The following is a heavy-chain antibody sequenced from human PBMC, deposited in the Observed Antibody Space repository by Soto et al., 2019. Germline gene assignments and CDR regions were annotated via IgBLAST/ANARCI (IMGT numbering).Heavy chain of an antibody. J-gene: IGHJ4*02. Sequence: QVQLVESGGGVVQPGRSLRLSCEASGFTFSSYGMHWVRQAPGKGLEWVAVISYDGSNKYYADSVKGRFTISRDNSKKTLYMQMNSLRAEATDVYYCAKDTDGHSRVFSPSFFVCWGQGNLVTVSS. CDR2: ISYDGSNK. CDR1: GFTFSSYG. V-gene: IGHV3-30*18. D-gene: IGHD6-6*01. CDR3: AKDTDGHSRVFSPSFFVC.